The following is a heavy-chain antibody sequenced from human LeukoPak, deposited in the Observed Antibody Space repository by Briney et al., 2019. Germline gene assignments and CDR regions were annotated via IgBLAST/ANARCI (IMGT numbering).Heavy chain of an antibody. D-gene: IGHD6-6*01. CDR1: GFTFDDYA. CDR2: ISWNSGSI. CDR3: VREAARFFDY. V-gene: IGHV3-9*01. Sequence: GGSLRLSCAASGFTFDDYAMHWVRQDPGKGLEWVSGISWNSGSIGYADSVKGRFTISRDNARNSLYLQMNSLRAEDTALYYCVREAARFFDYWGQGTLVTVSS. J-gene: IGHJ4*02.